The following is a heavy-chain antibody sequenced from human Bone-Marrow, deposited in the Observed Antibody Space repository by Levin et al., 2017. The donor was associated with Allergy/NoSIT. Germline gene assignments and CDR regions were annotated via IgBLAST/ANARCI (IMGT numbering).Heavy chain of an antibody. CDR3: AREGPKQWLVRGYFDY. D-gene: IGHD6-19*01. CDR1: GFTFSSYA. Sequence: GESLKISCAASGFTFSSYAMHWVRQAPGKGLEWVAVISYDGSNKYYADSVKGRFTISRDNSKNTLYLQMNSLRAEDTAVYYCAREGPKQWLVRGYFDYWGQGTLVTVSS. V-gene: IGHV3-30-3*01. CDR2: ISYDGSNK. J-gene: IGHJ4*02.